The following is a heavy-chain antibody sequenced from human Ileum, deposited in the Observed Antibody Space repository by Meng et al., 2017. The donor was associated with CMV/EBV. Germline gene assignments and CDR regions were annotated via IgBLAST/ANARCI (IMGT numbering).Heavy chain of an antibody. J-gene: IGHJ4*02. CDR1: GDSLSTGDYY. Sequence: QLWGPCPGPLKPLQTLSLTCTVSGDSLSTGDYYWSWIRQPPGKGPEWIGYIYYSGSTLYNPSLKSPVTISLDKSKNQFSLRLRSVTAADTAVYFCAREGGGWYFDSWGQGTLVTVSS. V-gene: IGHV4-30-4*01. D-gene: IGHD6-19*01. CDR2: IYYSGST. CDR3: AREGGGWYFDS.